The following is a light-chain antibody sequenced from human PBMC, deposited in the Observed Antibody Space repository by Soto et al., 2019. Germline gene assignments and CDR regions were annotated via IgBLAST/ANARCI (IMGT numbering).Light chain of an antibody. CDR1: QSVSSSY. J-gene: IGKJ1*01. V-gene: IGKV3-20*01. CDR2: GAS. Sequence: VMTQSPTTLSVSPGERATLSCRASQSVSSSYLAWYQQKPGQAPRLLIYGASSRATGIPDRFSGSGSGTDFTLTISRLEPEDFAVYYCQQYGSSLWTFGQGTKVDIK. CDR3: QQYGSSLWT.